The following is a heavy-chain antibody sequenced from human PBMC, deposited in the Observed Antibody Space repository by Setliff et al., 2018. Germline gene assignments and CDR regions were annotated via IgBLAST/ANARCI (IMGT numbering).Heavy chain of an antibody. Sequence: SETLSLTCSVSGASISSHYWSWIRQPPGKGLEWIGSMYYTGSTNYNPSLKSRVTISVDTSKKQFSLRLNSVTAADTAVYYCARVDNFWSGPIDYWGQGTLVTVSS. D-gene: IGHD3-3*01. CDR2: MYYTGST. V-gene: IGHV4-59*11. CDR3: ARVDNFWSGPIDY. J-gene: IGHJ4*02. CDR1: GASISSHY.